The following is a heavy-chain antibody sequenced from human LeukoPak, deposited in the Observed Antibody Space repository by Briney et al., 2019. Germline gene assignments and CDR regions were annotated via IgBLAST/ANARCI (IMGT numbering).Heavy chain of an antibody. CDR1: GFIFSTYG. CDR3: GKHDSASDY. CDR2: TRSDGSDK. Sequence: TGGSPRLSCVASGFIFSTYGMHWVSQDPGKGLEWVAFTRSDGSDKYYTGSVKGRFTISRDNSKNTLYLQMNSLRAEDTAVYYCGKHDSASDYWGQGTLVTVSS. V-gene: IGHV3-30*02. D-gene: IGHD1-26*01. J-gene: IGHJ4*02.